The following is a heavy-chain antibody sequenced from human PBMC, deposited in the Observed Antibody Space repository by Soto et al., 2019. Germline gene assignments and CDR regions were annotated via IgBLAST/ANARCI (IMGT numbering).Heavy chain of an antibody. V-gene: IGHV1-69*01. D-gene: IGHD6-13*01. Sequence: QVQLVQSGAEVKKPGSSVKVSCKASGGTFSSYAISWVRQAPGQGLEWMGGIIPIFGTANYAQKFQGRVTSTADESTSTAHKELSSLRSEDTAVYYCARLHSAAAPYNWCDPWGQGTLVTVSS. CDR1: GGTFSSYA. CDR2: IIPIFGTA. CDR3: ARLHSAAAPYNWCDP. J-gene: IGHJ5*02.